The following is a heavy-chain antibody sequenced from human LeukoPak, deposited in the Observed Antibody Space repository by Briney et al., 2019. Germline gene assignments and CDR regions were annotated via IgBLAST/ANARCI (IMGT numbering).Heavy chain of an antibody. Sequence: SVKVSCKASGGTFSSYAISWVRQAPGQGLEWMGRIIPILGIANYAQKFQGRVTITADKSTSTAYMELSSLRSEDTAVYYCARDGLLEWLGDYYYGMDVWGQGTTVTVSS. CDR3: ARDGLLEWLGDYYYGMDV. CDR1: GGTFSSYA. V-gene: IGHV1-69*04. CDR2: IIPILGIA. J-gene: IGHJ6*02. D-gene: IGHD3-3*01.